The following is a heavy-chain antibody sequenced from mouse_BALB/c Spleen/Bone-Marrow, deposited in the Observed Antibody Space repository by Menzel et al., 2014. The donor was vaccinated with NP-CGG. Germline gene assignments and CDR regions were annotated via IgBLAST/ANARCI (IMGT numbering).Heavy chain of an antibody. CDR1: GFTFSNYG. Sequence: EVQLQQSGGGLVQPGGSLKLSCAASGFTFSNYGMSWVRQTPDKRLEMIATINVNGDTTYHPDSVKGRFTIARDNVKNTLYLQMSSRKSEDTAMYYCARGYDYSSWFAYWGQGTLVTVSA. D-gene: IGHD2-4*01. CDR2: INVNGDTT. J-gene: IGHJ3*01. CDR3: ARGYDYSSWFAY. V-gene: IGHV5-6-3*01.